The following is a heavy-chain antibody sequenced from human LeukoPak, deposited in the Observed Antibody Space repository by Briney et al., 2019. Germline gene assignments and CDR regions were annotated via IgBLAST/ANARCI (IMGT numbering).Heavy chain of an antibody. Sequence: ASVKVSCKASGYTFTSYGISWVRQAPGQGLEWMGWISAYNGNTNYAQKLQGRVTMTTDTSTSTAYMELRSLRSEDTAVYYCASSGAYCGGDCYRAHRLDYWGQGTLVTVSS. D-gene: IGHD2-21*01. CDR2: ISAYNGNT. J-gene: IGHJ4*02. CDR3: ASSGAYCGGDCYRAHRLDY. CDR1: GYTFTSYG. V-gene: IGHV1-18*01.